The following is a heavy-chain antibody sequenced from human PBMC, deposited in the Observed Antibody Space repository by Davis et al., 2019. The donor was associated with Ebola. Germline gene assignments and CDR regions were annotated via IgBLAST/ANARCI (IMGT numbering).Heavy chain of an antibody. CDR3: VRDLDSSAWGYYYGMDV. CDR2: ISGGGDIT. V-gene: IGHV3-23*01. J-gene: IGHJ6*02. Sequence: GGSLRLSCAASGFSFSSYAMSWVRQAPGKGLEWVSVISGGGDITYYADSVKGRFTISRDNSKDTLYLQMDSLRPEDTGVYYCVRDLDSSAWGYYYGMDVWGQGTTVTVSS. D-gene: IGHD6-19*01. CDR1: GFSFSSYA.